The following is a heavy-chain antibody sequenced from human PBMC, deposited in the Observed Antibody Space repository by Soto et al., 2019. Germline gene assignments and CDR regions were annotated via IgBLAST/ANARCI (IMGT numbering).Heavy chain of an antibody. CDR2: IYPGDSDT. J-gene: IGHJ3*02. V-gene: IGHV5-51*01. D-gene: IGHD3-22*01. CDR3: ARPATTMYYYDSSGYDAFDI. CDR1: GYSFTSYW. Sequence: GESLKIFCKGSGYSFTSYWIGWVRQMPGKGLEWMGIIYPGDSDTRYSPSFQGQVTISADKSISTAYLQWSSLKASDTAMYYCARPATTMYYYDSSGYDAFDIWGQGTMVTVSS.